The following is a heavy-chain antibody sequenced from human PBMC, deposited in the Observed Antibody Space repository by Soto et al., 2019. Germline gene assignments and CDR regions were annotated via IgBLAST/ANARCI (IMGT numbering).Heavy chain of an antibody. Sequence: KTSETLSLTCAVSGGSISSSNWWSWVRQPPGKGLEWIGEIYHSGSTNYNPSLKSRVTISVDKSKNQFSLKLSSVTAADTAVYYCARRGTTQGLYFDYWGQGTLVTVSS. CDR3: ARRGTTQGLYFDY. D-gene: IGHD1-7*01. CDR1: GGSISSSNW. CDR2: IYHSGST. J-gene: IGHJ4*02. V-gene: IGHV4-4*02.